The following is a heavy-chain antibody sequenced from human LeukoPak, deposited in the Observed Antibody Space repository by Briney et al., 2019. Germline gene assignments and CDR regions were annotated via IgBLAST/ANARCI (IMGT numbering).Heavy chain of an antibody. J-gene: IGHJ4*02. CDR2: INPNDGDT. CDR3: ARANFLYCSSSTCLFDY. CDR1: GYTFTNYY. V-gene: IGHV1-2*02. Sequence: ASVKVSCKASGYTFTNYYMHWVRQAPGQGFEWMGWINPNDGDTNYAQKFQGRVTMTRDTSISTAHMEVSRLRSDDAAVYYCARANFLYCSSSTCLFDYWGQGTLVTVSS. D-gene: IGHD2-2*01.